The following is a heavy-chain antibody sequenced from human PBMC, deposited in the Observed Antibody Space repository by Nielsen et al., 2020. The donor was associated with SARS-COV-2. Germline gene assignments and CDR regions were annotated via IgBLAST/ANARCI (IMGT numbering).Heavy chain of an antibody. D-gene: IGHD4-11*01. Sequence: SETLSLTCTVSGGSISSYYWSWIRQPPGKGLEWIGYIYYSGSTNYNPSLKSRVTISVDTSKNQFSLKLSSVTAADTAVYYCARDESTSDAFDIWGQGTVVTVSS. V-gene: IGHV4-59*13. CDR3: ARDESTSDAFDI. CDR1: GGSISSYY. CDR2: IYYSGST. J-gene: IGHJ3*02.